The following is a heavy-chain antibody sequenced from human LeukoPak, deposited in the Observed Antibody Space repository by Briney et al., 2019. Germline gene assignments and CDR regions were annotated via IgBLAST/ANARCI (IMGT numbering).Heavy chain of an antibody. V-gene: IGHV4-4*02. Sequence: PSETLSLTCAVSGGSISSSNWWSWVRQPPGKGLEWIGEIYHSGSTNYNPSLKSRVTISVDKSKNQFSLKLSSVTAADTAIYYCAKAPPYTKYFDYWGQGTLLTVSS. J-gene: IGHJ4*02. CDR2: IYHSGST. D-gene: IGHD1-1*01. CDR3: AKAPPYTKYFDY. CDR1: GGSISSSNW.